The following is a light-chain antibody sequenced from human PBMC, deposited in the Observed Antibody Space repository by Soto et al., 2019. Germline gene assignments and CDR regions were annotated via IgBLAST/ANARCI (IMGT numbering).Light chain of an antibody. V-gene: IGKV1-5*03. CDR1: ESISTW. CDR3: QQYKSSPVT. CDR2: KAS. J-gene: IGKJ4*01. Sequence: DIQMTQSPSTLSASVGDRVTITCRASESISTWLAWFQQKPGKAPNLLIYKASSLESGVPSRFSGSGSGKEFTLTISTLRPDDFATYYCQQYKSSPVTFGGGINVEFK.